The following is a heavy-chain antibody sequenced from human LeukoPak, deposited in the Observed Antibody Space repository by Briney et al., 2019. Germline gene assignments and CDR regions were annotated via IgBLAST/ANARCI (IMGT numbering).Heavy chain of an antibody. Sequence: SETLSLTCTVSGYSISSGYYWGWIRQPPGKGLEWIGSIYHSGSTYYNPSLKSRVTISVDTSKNQFSLKLSSVTAADTAVYYCARDAGAVAGTAYYFDYWGQGTLVTVSS. D-gene: IGHD6-19*01. J-gene: IGHJ4*02. CDR1: GYSISSGYY. CDR2: IYHSGST. V-gene: IGHV4-38-2*02. CDR3: ARDAGAVAGTAYYFDY.